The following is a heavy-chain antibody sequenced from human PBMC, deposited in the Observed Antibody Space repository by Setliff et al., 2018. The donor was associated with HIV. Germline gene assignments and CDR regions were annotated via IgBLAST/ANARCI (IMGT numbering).Heavy chain of an antibody. V-gene: IGHV4-34*01. J-gene: IGHJ6*02. D-gene: IGHD3-3*01. CDR3: GREIVNDYNFWSGHYYYYYGMDV. CDR1: GGSFSAYS. CDR2: ICHSGSA. Sequence: SETLSLTCAVYGGSFSAYSWSWIRQPPGKGLEWIGEICHSGSANYNPSLRSRVNMSIDTSTRQFSLNLTSVTAADTAVYYCGREIVNDYNFWSGHYYYYYGMDVWGQGTTVTVSS.